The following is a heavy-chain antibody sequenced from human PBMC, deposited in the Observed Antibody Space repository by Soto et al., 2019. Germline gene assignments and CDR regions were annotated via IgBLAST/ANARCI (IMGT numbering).Heavy chain of an antibody. D-gene: IGHD4-17*01. Sequence: QVQLVQSGAEVKKPGSSVKVSCKASGGTFSSNAINWVRQAPGQGLEWMGRIIPIFGTTDYAQRFQGRVTITADESTSTAYMELSSLRSEDTAVYYCARTRSRGQNYGYDSWGQGTQVTVSS. CDR2: IIPIFGTT. CDR3: ARTRSRGQNYGYDS. J-gene: IGHJ5*01. V-gene: IGHV1-69*01. CDR1: GGTFSSNA.